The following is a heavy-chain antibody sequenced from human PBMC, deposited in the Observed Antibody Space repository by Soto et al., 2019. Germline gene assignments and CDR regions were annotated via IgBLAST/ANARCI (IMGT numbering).Heavy chain of an antibody. CDR1: GASISDYY. Sequence: SETLSLTCTVSGASISDYYCSWIRQPAGKGLECIGRIYASGNTNYNPSLKSRVTMSVDTSKNQFSLTLNSVTAADTAVYYCARESRSALGTVEHWGRGTLVTVSS. V-gene: IGHV4-4*07. CDR3: ARESRSALGTVEH. D-gene: IGHD6-13*01. J-gene: IGHJ4*02. CDR2: IYASGNT.